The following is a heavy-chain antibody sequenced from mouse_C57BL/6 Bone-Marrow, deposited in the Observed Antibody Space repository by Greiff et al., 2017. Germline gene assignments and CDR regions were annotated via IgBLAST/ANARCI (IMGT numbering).Heavy chain of an antibody. CDR1: GYTFTNYW. CDR2: IYPGGGYT. Sequence: QVQLKQSGAELVRPGTSVKMSCKASGYTFTNYWIGWVKQRPGHGLEWIGDIYPGGGYTNYNEKFKGKATLTADKSSSTAYMQVSSLTSEDSAIYYCARHGSYGYAMDYWGQGTSVTVSS. CDR3: ARHGSYGYAMDY. D-gene: IGHD1-1*02. J-gene: IGHJ4*01. V-gene: IGHV1-63*01.